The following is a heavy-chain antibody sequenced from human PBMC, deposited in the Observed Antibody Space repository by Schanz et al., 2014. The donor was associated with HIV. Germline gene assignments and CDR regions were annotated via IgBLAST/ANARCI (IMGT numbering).Heavy chain of an antibody. Sequence: QVQLQQWGAGLLKSSETLSLTCAVYGATFSGYYWNWVRQTPGKGLEWIGEINHSGSTTYNPSLRGRVPISVDTSKTQFTLKLSSVTAADTGVYYCARRGGYQLLSKDYFYYGMDVWGQGTTVTVSS. CDR2: INHSGST. D-gene: IGHD2-2*01. V-gene: IGHV4-34*01. CDR3: ARRGGYQLLSKDYFYYGMDV. J-gene: IGHJ6*02. CDR1: GATFSGYY.